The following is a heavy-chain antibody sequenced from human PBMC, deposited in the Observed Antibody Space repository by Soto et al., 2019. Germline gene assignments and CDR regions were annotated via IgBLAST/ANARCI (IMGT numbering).Heavy chain of an antibody. CDR2: MYNTGST. CDR1: GGSICGYY. CDR3: ARDLWGYCGTDCYPLDV. D-gene: IGHD2-21*02. Sequence: PSETLSLTCPVSGGSICGYYWSWIRQPPGKGLEWIGYMYNTGSTVYNPSFKSRVTISVDTSKNQFSLKLNSVTAADTAVYYCARDLWGYCGTDCYPLDVWGQGTTVTVSS. J-gene: IGHJ6*02. V-gene: IGHV4-59*01.